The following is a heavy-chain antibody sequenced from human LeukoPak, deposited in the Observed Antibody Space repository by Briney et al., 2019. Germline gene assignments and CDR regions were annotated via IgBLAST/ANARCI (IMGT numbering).Heavy chain of an antibody. D-gene: IGHD6-6*01. CDR2: IYYSGST. CDR1: GGSISIGSYY. Sequence: SQTLSLTCTVSGGSISIGSYYSGWIREPPGKGLEWNGRIYYSGSTYYNPSLKSRVTISVDTSKNQFSLKVNSVTAADTAVYYCARHHSSSSGRYYYYYMDVWGKGTTVTVSS. CDR3: ARHHSSSSGRYYYYYMDV. J-gene: IGHJ6*03. V-gene: IGHV4-39*01.